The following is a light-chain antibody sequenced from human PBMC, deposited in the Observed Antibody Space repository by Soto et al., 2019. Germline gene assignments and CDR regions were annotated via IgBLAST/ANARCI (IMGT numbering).Light chain of an antibody. CDR1: QTISSW. Sequence: DIQMTQSPSTLSGSVGDRVTITCRASQTISSWLAWYQQKPGKAPKLLIYKASTLKSGVPSRFSGSGSGTEFTLTISSLQPDDFATYYCQHYKMYSPGTFGQGTKVDIK. V-gene: IGKV1-5*03. CDR3: QHYKMYSPGT. CDR2: KAS. J-gene: IGKJ1*01.